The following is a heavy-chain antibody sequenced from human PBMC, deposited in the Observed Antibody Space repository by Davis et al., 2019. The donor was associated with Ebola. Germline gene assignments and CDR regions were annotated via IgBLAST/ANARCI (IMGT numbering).Heavy chain of an antibody. CDR3: GRVVASEGI. CDR1: GGSISSYY. CDR2: IDHSGST. J-gene: IGHJ6*02. Sequence: SETLSLTCTVSGGSISSYYWTWIRQPPGKGLEWLGEIDHSGSTNYNPSLKTRITISIDTSKNQFSLRLSSVTAADTAVYYCGRVVASEGIWGQGTTVTVSS. V-gene: IGHV4-34*01. D-gene: IGHD5-12*01.